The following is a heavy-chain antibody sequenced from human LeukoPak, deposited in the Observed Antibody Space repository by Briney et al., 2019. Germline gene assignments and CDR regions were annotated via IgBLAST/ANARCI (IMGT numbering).Heavy chain of an antibody. CDR1: GYTFTSYA. V-gene: IGHV1-3*01. CDR2: INAGNGNT. D-gene: IGHD3-10*01. Sequence: ASVKVSCKASGYTFTSYAMHWVRQAPGQRLEWMGWINAGNGNTKYSQKFQGRVTITRDTSASTAYMELSSLRSEDTAVYYCTRGLVRGVIPDWFDPWGQGTLVTVSS. CDR3: TRGLVRGVIPDWFDP. J-gene: IGHJ5*02.